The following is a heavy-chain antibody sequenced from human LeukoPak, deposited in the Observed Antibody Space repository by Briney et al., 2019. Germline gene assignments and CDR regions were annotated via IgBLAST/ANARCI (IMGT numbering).Heavy chain of an antibody. CDR2: IWFDGTNK. CDR3: ARQTTVATDC. J-gene: IGHJ4*02. CDR1: GFTFSSYG. Sequence: PGGSLRLSCAASGFTFSSYGMHWVRQAPGKGLEWVALIWFDGTNKYYADSVKGRFTISRDNSNNTLYLQMNSLRVEDTAVYYCARQTTVATDCWGQGTLVTVS. D-gene: IGHD4-23*01. V-gene: IGHV3-33*08.